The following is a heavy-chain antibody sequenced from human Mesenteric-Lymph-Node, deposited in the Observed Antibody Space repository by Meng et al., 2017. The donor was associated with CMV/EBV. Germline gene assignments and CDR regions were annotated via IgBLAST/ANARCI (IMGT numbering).Heavy chain of an antibody. J-gene: IGHJ4*02. D-gene: IGHD3-3*01. CDR1: GFTLSSYW. Sequence: GESLKISCAASGFTLSSYWMSWVRQAPGKGLEWVANIKQDGSEKYYVDSVKGRFTISRDNAKNTLYLQMNSLRAEDTAVYYCAREGARIFGVVIIRGYYFDYWGQGTLVTVSS. V-gene: IGHV3-7*01. CDR2: IKQDGSEK. CDR3: AREGARIFGVVIIRGYYFDY.